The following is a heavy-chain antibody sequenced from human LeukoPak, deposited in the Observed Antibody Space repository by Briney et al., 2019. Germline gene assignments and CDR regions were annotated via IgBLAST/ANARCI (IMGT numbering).Heavy chain of an antibody. CDR1: GFTFSSYA. V-gene: IGHV3-23*01. J-gene: IGHJ4*02. Sequence: PGGSLRLSCAASGFTFSSYAMSWVRQAPGKGLEWVSAISGSGGSTYYADSVKGRFTISRDNSKNTLYLQMNSLRAEDTAVYYCAKDRSGTYSSSSFDYWGQGTLVTVSS. D-gene: IGHD6-13*01. CDR2: ISGSGGST. CDR3: AKDRSGTYSSSSFDY.